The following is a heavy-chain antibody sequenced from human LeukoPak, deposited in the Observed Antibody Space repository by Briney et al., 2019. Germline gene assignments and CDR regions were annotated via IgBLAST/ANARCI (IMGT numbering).Heavy chain of an antibody. V-gene: IGHV1-46*01. CDR2: INPSGGST. Sequence: ASVKVSCKASGYTFTSYYMHRVRQAPGQGLEWMGIINPSGGSTSYAQKFQGRVTISADESTSTAYMELSSLTSEDTAVYYCTRSTKVVSRTFDYWGQGTLVTVSS. J-gene: IGHJ4*02. CDR1: GYTFTSYY. CDR3: TRSTKVVSRTFDY. D-gene: IGHD4-23*01.